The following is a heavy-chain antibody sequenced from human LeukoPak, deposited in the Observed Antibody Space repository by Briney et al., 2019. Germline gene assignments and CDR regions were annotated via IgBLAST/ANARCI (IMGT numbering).Heavy chain of an antibody. D-gene: IGHD1-26*01. CDR2: MKPSSGDT. CDR1: GYTFSNYD. V-gene: IGHV1-8*01. CDR3: ARGPHERSHSDR. Sequence: ASVKVSCKASGYTFSNYDINWVRQATGQGLEWMGWMKPSSGDTGYAQKFQGRVTMTRNTSITTAYLELSSLTSEDTAVYYCARGPHERSHSDRWGQGTLVTVSS. J-gene: IGHJ5*02.